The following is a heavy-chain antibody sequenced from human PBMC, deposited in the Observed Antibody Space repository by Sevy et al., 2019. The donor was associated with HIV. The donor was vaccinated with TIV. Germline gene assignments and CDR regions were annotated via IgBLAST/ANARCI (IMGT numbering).Heavy chain of an antibody. CDR3: AKVRSTMIQATGNFDY. V-gene: IGHV3-23*01. CDR1: GFTFSSYV. J-gene: IGHJ4*02. Sequence: GGSLRLSCAASGFTFSSYVMSWVRQAPGKGLQWVSAVSASGISTYYTDSVKGRFTISRDNSKNMLHMQMNSLRAEDTAVYYCAKVRSTMIQATGNFDYWGQGTLVTVSS. D-gene: IGHD1-1*01. CDR2: VSASGIST.